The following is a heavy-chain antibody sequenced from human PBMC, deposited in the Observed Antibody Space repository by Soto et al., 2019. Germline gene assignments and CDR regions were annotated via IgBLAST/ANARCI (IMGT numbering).Heavy chain of an antibody. CDR1: GYNFAGYW. V-gene: IGHV5-51*01. CDR3: AKGGVSTCTFDY. D-gene: IGHD3-3*01. CDR2: IYPSDSDT. Sequence: GESLKISCKGSGYNFAGYWIAWVRQMPGKGLELMGIIYPSDSDTRYRPSFQGQVTISADKSISSAYLQWSSLRASDTAMYYWAKGGVSTCTFDYWGQGTPVTVSS. J-gene: IGHJ4*02.